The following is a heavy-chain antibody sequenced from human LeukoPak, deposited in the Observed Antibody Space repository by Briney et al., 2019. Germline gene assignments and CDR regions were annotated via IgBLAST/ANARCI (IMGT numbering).Heavy chain of an antibody. CDR3: AKDSIVVVVAAMWGGLDY. CDR1: GFTFSSYA. Sequence: GGSLRLSCAASGFTFSSYAMSWVRQAPGKGLEWVSAISGSGGSTYYADSVKGRFTTSRDNSKNTLYLQMNRLRAEHTAVYYCAKDSIVVVVAAMWGGLDYWGQGTLVTVSS. CDR2: ISGSGGST. V-gene: IGHV3-23*01. J-gene: IGHJ4*02. D-gene: IGHD2-15*01.